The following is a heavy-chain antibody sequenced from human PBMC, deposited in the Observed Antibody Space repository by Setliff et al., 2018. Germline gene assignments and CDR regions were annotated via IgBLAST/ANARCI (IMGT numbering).Heavy chain of an antibody. CDR2: IIPMFGTP. Sequence: SVKVSCKASGGTFNNYAISWVRQAPGQGLKWMGGIIPMFGTPAYTQKFQDRVTITTDESTSTAYMELKSLTSEDTAVYYCARSPAVLGIVYLDPWGQGTLVTVSS. J-gene: IGHJ5*02. D-gene: IGHD2-15*01. V-gene: IGHV1-69*05. CDR3: ARSPAVLGIVYLDP. CDR1: GGTFNNYA.